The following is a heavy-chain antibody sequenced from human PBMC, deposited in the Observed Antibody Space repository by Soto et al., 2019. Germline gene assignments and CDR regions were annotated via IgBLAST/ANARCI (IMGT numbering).Heavy chain of an antibody. J-gene: IGHJ4*02. CDR3: ARAGYSYGPNPLLY. Sequence: PSGTLSLTCTVSGGSISSGGYYWGWIPQHPGKGLEWIGDIYYSGSTYYNPSLKSRVTISVDTSKNQFSLKLSSVTAADTAVYYCARAGYSYGPNPLLYWGQGTLVTVSS. CDR1: GGSISSGGYY. CDR2: IYYSGST. V-gene: IGHV4-31*03. D-gene: IGHD5-18*01.